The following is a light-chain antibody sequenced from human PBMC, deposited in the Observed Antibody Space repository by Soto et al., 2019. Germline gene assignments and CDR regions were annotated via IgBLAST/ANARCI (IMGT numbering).Light chain of an antibody. J-gene: IGKJ4*01. CDR2: GAS. Sequence: EIVMTQSPATLSVSPGERATLSCRASQSVSSNLAWYQQKPGQAPRLLIYGASTRATGLPDRISGSGSGTEFTLTISSLQSEDFAFYCCQQYDDLPLTFGGGTKVEIK. CDR1: QSVSSN. CDR3: QQYDDLPLT. V-gene: IGKV3-15*01.